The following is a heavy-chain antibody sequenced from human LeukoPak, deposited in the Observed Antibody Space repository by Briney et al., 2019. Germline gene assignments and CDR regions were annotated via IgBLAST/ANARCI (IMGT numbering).Heavy chain of an antibody. V-gene: IGHV4-59*11. Sequence: PSETLSLTCTVSGGSISSHYWSWIRQPPGKGLEWIGHIYYSGSTNYNPSLKSRVTISVDTSKNQFSLKVSSVTAADTAVYYCARVYSGNYCDYWGQGTLVTVSS. J-gene: IGHJ4*02. CDR3: ARVYSGNYCDY. CDR2: IYYSGST. D-gene: IGHD1-26*01. CDR1: GGSISSHY.